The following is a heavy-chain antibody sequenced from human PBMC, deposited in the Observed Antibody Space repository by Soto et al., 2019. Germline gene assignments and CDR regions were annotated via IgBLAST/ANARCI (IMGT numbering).Heavy chain of an antibody. J-gene: IGHJ4*02. Sequence: SETLSLTCTVSGASITGSSYWSWIRQPAGKGLEWIGRFSLSGTTSYNPSLRSRVTMSADVSKNQFSLRLTPVTAADTALYYCARGMTPPGAPAWYYFDSWGQGTLVTVSS. CDR1: GASITGSSY. D-gene: IGHD2-8*02. CDR3: ARGMTPPGAPAWYYFDS. V-gene: IGHV4-4*07. CDR2: FSLSGTT.